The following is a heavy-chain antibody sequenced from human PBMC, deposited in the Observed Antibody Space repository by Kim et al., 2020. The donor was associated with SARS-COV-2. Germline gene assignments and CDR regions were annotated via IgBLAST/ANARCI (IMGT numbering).Heavy chain of an antibody. J-gene: IGHJ5*02. CDR3: ARDSIRRDGYNYNWFDP. CDR1: GGTFSSYA. Sequence: SVKVSCKASGGTFSSYAISWVRQAPGQGLEWMGGIIPIFGTANYAQKFQGRVTITADESTSTANMELSSLRSEDTAVYYCARDSIRRDGYNYNWFDPWGQGTLVTVSS. V-gene: IGHV1-69*13. D-gene: IGHD5-12*01. CDR2: IIPIFGTA.